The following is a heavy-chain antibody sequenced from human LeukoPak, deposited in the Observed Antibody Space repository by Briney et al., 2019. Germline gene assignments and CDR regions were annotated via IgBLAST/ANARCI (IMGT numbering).Heavy chain of an antibody. Sequence: SVKVSCKASGGTFSSYAISWVRQAPGQGLEWMGRIIPIFGTANYAQKFQGRVTITTDESTSTAYMELSSLRSEDTAVYYCARAGSYGIDAFDIWGQGTMATVSS. J-gene: IGHJ3*02. D-gene: IGHD1-26*01. CDR2: IIPIFGTA. CDR3: ARAGSYGIDAFDI. V-gene: IGHV1-69*05. CDR1: GGTFSSYA.